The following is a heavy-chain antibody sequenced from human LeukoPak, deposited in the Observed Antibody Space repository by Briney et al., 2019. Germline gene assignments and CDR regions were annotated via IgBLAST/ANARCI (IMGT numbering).Heavy chain of an antibody. CDR1: GGTFSSYA. V-gene: IGHV1-69*06. CDR2: IIPIVGTA. J-gene: IGHJ6*03. D-gene: IGHD5-18*01. Sequence: SVKVSCKASGGTFSSYAISWVRQAPGQGLEWMGGIIPIVGTANYAQKFQGRVTITADKSTSTAYMELSSLRSEDTAVYYCARGSDTAMVMGYYSYYIVVWGKGTTVTVSS. CDR3: ARGSDTAMVMGYYSYYIVV.